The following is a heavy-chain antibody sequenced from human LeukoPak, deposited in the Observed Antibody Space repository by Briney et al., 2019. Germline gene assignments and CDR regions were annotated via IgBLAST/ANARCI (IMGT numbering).Heavy chain of an antibody. Sequence: GASVKVSCKASGYTITNYYVHWVRQAPGQGLEWMGWVNPNSGGTNYAQKFQGGVTMTRDTSISAAYMELSRLRSDDTAVYYCAREGAYYDILTGYSYYFDYWGQGTLVTVSS. V-gene: IGHV1-2*02. D-gene: IGHD3-9*01. J-gene: IGHJ4*02. CDR2: VNPNSGGT. CDR3: AREGAYYDILTGYSYYFDY. CDR1: GYTITNYY.